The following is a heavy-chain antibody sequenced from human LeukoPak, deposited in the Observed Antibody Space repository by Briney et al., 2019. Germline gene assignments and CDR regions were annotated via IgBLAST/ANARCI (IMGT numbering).Heavy chain of an antibody. CDR3: ARDFLTGYFDY. CDR1: GFTFSTYN. J-gene: IGHJ4*02. D-gene: IGHD3-9*01. V-gene: IGHV3-48*02. CDR2: ISSSGSTK. Sequence: GGSLRLSCAASGFTFSTYNMNWVRQAPGKGLEWVSYISSSGSTKYYADSVKGRFTISRDDVKNSLFLQMNSLSDEDTAVYYCARDFLTGYFDYWGQGTLVTVSS.